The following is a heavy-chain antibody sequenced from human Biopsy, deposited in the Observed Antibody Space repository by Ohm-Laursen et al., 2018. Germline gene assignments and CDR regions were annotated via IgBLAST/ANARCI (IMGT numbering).Heavy chain of an antibody. Sequence: GTLSLTCTVSSGSICSYYWSWIRQPPGKGLEWVGYISYSGNTNYNPSLKSWVTMSVDTTKNQFSLKVYSVTDADTAIYYCATTTMDTSGWYGNYFDSWGQGALVTVSS. J-gene: IGHJ4*02. CDR2: ISYSGNT. CDR3: ATTTMDTSGWYGNYFDS. CDR1: SGSICSYY. V-gene: IGHV4-59*08. D-gene: IGHD6-19*01.